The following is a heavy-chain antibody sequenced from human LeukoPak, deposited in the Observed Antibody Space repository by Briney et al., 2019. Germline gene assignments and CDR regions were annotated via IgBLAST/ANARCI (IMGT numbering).Heavy chain of an antibody. CDR1: GFTFSSYW. V-gene: IGHV3-23*01. J-gene: IGHJ3*02. CDR2: ISGSGGST. D-gene: IGHD2-21*01. Sequence: PGGSLRLSCAASGFTFSSYWMSWVRQAPGKGLEWVSAISGSGGSTYYADSVKGRFTISRDNSKNTLYLQMNSLRAEDTAVYYCAKDRTSFAAYCGGDCWSDAFDIWGRGTMVTVSS. CDR3: AKDRTSFAAYCGGDCWSDAFDI.